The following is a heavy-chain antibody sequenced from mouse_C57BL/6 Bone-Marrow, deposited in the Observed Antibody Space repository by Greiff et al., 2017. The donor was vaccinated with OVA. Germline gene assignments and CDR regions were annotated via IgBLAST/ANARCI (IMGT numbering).Heavy chain of an antibody. J-gene: IGHJ2*01. CDR3: ARAYDYDGGYYFDY. CDR1: GFTFTDYY. CDR2: IRNKANGYTS. D-gene: IGHD2-4*01. V-gene: IGHV7-3*01. Sequence: EVMLVESGGGLVQPGGSLSLSCAASGFTFTDYYMSWVRQPPGKALEWLGFIRNKANGYTSEYSAPVKGRFTISRANSQSILYLQMDALRAGDSATYYCARAYDYDGGYYFDYWGQGTALTVSS.